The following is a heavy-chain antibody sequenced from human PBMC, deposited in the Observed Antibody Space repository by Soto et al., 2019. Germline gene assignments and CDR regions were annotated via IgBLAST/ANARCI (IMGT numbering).Heavy chain of an antibody. CDR1: GGSFSGYY. V-gene: IGHV4-34*01. J-gene: IGHJ4*02. D-gene: IGHD3-10*01. CDR2: VNHSGST. CDR3: ARGYGRTFDY. Sequence: QVQLQQWGAGLLKPSETLSLTCAVYGGSFSGYYWSWIRQPPGKGLEWIGEVNHSGSTNYNPSLKRRVTISVDTSKTQFSLKLSSVTAADTAVYYCARGYGRTFDYWGEGTLVTVSS.